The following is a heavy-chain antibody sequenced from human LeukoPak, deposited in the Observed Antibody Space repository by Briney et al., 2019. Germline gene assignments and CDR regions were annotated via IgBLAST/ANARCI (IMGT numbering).Heavy chain of an antibody. CDR1: GGSFSGYY. V-gene: IGHV4-34*01. D-gene: IGHD3-9*01. J-gene: IGHJ4*02. CDR3: ARGAPISEGIDY. CDR2: INHSGST. Sequence: SETLSLTCAVYGGSFSGYYWSWIRQPPGKGLEWIGEINHSGSTNYNPSLKSRVTISVDTSKNQFSLKLSSVTAADTAVYYRARGAPISEGIDYWGQGTLVTVSS.